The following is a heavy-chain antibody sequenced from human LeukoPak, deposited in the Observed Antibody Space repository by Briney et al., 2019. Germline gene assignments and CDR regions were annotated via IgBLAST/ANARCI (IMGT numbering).Heavy chain of an antibody. J-gene: IGHJ4*02. D-gene: IGHD3-3*01. Sequence: AASVKVSCKASGYTFTGYHIHWVRQAPGQGLEWMGWIYPNSGGTKYAQKFQDRVTMTRDTSITTAYMELSRLRSDDTAVYYCASVTWSDKFSDFDYWGEGTLVTVSS. CDR3: ASVTWSDKFSDFDY. V-gene: IGHV1-2*02. CDR2: IYPNSGGT. CDR1: GYTFTGYH.